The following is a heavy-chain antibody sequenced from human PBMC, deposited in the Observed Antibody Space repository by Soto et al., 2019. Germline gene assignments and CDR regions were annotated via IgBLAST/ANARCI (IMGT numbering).Heavy chain of an antibody. V-gene: IGHV3-30*18. Sequence: QVQLVESGGGVVQPGRSLRLSCAASGFTFSSYGMHWVRQAPGKGLEWVAVISYDGSNKYYADSVKGRFTISRDNSKNTLYLQMNSLRAEDTAVYYCAKDSSSSGWYWFDPWGQGTLVTVSS. CDR3: AKDSSSSGWYWFDP. CDR1: GFTFSSYG. D-gene: IGHD6-19*01. CDR2: ISYDGSNK. J-gene: IGHJ5*02.